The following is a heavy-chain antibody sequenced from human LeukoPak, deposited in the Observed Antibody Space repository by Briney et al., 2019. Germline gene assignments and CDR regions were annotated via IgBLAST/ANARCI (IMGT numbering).Heavy chain of an antibody. CDR1: GFTFGEYG. V-gene: IGHV3-43D*03. D-gene: IGHD3-10*01. CDR3: VRSITMFQH. Sequence: GGSLRLSCVGSGFTFGEYGMHWVRQVPGKGLEWVSHITWDGGSTYYAGSVKGRFTISRDNSKNSLYLQMNSLRAEDTALYYCVRSITMFQHWGQGTLVSVSS. J-gene: IGHJ1*01. CDR2: ITWDGGST.